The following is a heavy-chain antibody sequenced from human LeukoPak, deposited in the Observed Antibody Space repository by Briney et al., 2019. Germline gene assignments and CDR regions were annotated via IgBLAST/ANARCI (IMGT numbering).Heavy chain of an antibody. Sequence: GGSLRLSCAASGFTFSSYWMSWVRQAPGKGLEWVANIKQDGSEKYYVDSVKGRFTISRDNSKNTLYLQMNSLRAEDTAVYYCAKDRAGYLDYYYMDVWGKGTTVTISS. V-gene: IGHV3-7*01. CDR3: AKDRAGYLDYYYMDV. J-gene: IGHJ6*03. CDR1: GFTFSSYW. D-gene: IGHD3-9*01. CDR2: IKQDGSEK.